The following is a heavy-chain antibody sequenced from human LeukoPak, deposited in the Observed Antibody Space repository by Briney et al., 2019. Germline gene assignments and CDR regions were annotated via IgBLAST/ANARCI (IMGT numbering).Heavy chain of an antibody. CDR2: MNPNSGNT. CDR1: GYTFTSYD. CDR3: ARGVNTMVRGVIRDPLGYYYGMDV. D-gene: IGHD3-10*01. J-gene: IGHJ6*02. Sequence: GASVKVSCKASGYTFTSYDINWVRQATGQGLEWMGWMNPNSGNTGYAQKFQGRVTMTRNTSISTAYMELSSLRSEDTAVYYCARGVNTMVRGVIRDPLGYYYGMDVWGQGTTVTVSS. V-gene: IGHV1-8*01.